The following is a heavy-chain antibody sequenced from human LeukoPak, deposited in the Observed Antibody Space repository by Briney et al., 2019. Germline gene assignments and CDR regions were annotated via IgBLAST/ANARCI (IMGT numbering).Heavy chain of an antibody. V-gene: IGHV3-21*01. CDR1: GFTFSSYS. CDR3: ARVGYYYDSSGYFDY. D-gene: IGHD3-22*01. CDR2: LSSSSSYI. J-gene: IGHJ4*02. Sequence: GGSLRLYCAASGFTFSSYSMNWVRQAPGKGLEWVSALSSSSSYIYYADSVKGRFTISRDNAKNSLYLQMNSLRAEDTAVYYCARVGYYYDSSGYFDYWGQGTLVTVSS.